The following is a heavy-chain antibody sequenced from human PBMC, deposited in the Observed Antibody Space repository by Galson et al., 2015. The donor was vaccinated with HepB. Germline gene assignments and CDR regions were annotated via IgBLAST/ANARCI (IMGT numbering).Heavy chain of an antibody. V-gene: IGHV3-21*01. CDR1: GFTFSSYS. CDR2: ISSSSSYI. CDR3: ARARASGWFDP. J-gene: IGHJ5*02. Sequence: SLRLSCAASGFTFSSYSMNWVRQAPGKGLEWVSSISSSSSYIYYADSVKGRFTISRDNAKNSLYLQMNSLRAEDTAVYYCARARASGWFDPWGQGTLVTVSS.